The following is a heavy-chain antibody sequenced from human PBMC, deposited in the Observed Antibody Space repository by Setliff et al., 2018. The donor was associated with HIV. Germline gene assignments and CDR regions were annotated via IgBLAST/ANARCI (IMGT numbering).Heavy chain of an antibody. CDR2: ISSSGTTT. CDR3: AAQGVL. CDR1: GFTFTGLTFSDYY. J-gene: IGHJ4*02. Sequence: GGSLGLSCLASGFTFTGLTFSDYYMSWVRQAPGKGLEWLSYISSSGTTTYYADSVKGRFTISRDNAKNSVLLQMNSLRVEDTAVYFCAAQGVLWGQGTQVTVSS. V-gene: IGHV3-11*04.